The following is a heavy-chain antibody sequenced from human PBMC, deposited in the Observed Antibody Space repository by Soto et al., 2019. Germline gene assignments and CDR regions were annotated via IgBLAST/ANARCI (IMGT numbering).Heavy chain of an antibody. J-gene: IGHJ5*02. V-gene: IGHV5-51*01. CDR3: ARQSYSSSSGYWFDP. Sequence: GESLKISCKGSGYSFTSYWIGWVRQMPGKGLEWMGIIYPGDSDTRYSPSFQGQVTISADKSISTAYLQWSSLKASDTAMYYCARQSYSSSSGYWFDPWGQGTLVTVSS. CDR2: IYPGDSDT. CDR1: GYSFTSYW. D-gene: IGHD6-6*01.